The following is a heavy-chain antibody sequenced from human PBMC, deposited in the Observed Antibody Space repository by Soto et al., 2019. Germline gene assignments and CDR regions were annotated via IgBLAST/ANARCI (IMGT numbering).Heavy chain of an antibody. CDR3: ARWDYCVYAGFDF. CDR2: MNPNSGNT. V-gene: IGHV1-8*01. Sequence: QVQLVQSGAEVKKPGASVKVSCKASGYTLTSHDINWVRQATGQGLEWMGWMNPNSGNTGYAQKFQGRITMTRNTSISTAYMELSSLRSEDTAVYYWARWDYCVYAGFDFWGQGTLVTVSS. D-gene: IGHD4-17*01. J-gene: IGHJ4*02. CDR1: GYTLTSHD.